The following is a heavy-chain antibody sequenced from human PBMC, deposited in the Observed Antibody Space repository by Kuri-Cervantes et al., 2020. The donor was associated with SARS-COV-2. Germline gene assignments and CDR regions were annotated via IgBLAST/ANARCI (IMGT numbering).Heavy chain of an antibody. CDR1: GGSISSSSYY. D-gene: IGHD4-23*01. CDR2: IYYSGST. V-gene: IGHV4-39*07. J-gene: IGHJ4*02. CDR3: ARVGYGGEKVFDY. Sequence: GSLRLSCTVSGGSISSSSYYRGWIRQPPGKGLEWIGSIYYSGSTYYNPSLKSRVTISVDRSKNQFSLKLSSVTAADTAVYYCARVGYGGEKVFDYWGQGTLVTVSS.